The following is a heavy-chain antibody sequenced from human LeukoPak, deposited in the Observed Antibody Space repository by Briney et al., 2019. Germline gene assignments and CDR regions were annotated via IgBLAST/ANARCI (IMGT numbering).Heavy chain of an antibody. CDR1: GFTFDDYA. J-gene: IGHJ6*02. V-gene: IGHV3-9*01. CDR3: AKDFLMGRPHIAVAGPYYYYYGMDV. Sequence: PGRSLRLSCAASGFTFDDYAMHWVRQAPGKGLEWVSGISWNSGSIGYADSVKGRFTISRDNAKNSLYLQMNSLRAEDTALYYCAKDFLMGRPHIAVAGPYYYYYGMDVWGQGTTVTVSS. D-gene: IGHD6-19*01. CDR2: ISWNSGSI.